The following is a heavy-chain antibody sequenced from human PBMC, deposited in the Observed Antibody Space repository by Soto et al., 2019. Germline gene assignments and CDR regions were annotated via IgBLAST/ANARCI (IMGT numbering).Heavy chain of an antibody. CDR2: IYYSGST. J-gene: IGHJ4*02. CDR1: GFTFSDYY. V-gene: IGHV4-30-4*01. Sequence: QVQLVESGGGLVKPGGSLRLSCAASGFTFSDYYWSWIRQPPGKGLEWIGYIYYSGSTYYNPSLKSRVTISVDTSKNQFSLKLSSVTAADTAVYYCARERHYYDSSGYFFDYWGQGTLVTVSS. D-gene: IGHD3-22*01. CDR3: ARERHYYDSSGYFFDY.